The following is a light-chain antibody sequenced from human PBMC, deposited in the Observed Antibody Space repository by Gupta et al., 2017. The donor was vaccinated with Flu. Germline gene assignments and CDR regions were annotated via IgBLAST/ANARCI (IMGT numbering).Light chain of an antibody. CDR2: WTS. J-gene: IGKJ1*01. CDR3: QQYYSSPPA. Sequence: DIVMTQSPDSLAVSLGERATINCKSSQSILYSSDNKNYLAWYQQKPGQTPKVIIYWTSTRESGVPDRFSGSGSGTDFTLTISSLQAEDVAVYYCQQYYSSPPAFGQGTKVEIK. CDR1: QSILYSSDNKNY. V-gene: IGKV4-1*01.